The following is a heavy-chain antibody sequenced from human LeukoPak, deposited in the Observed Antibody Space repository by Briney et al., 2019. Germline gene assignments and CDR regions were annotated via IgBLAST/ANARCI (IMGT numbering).Heavy chain of an antibody. CDR3: ARDAYDSSGYYYPNYFDY. Sequence: GASVKVSCKASGYTFTSYGISWVRHAPGEGLEWMGWISAYNGNTNYAQKLQGRVTMTTDTSTSTAYMELRSLRSDDTAVYYCARDAYDSSGYYYPNYFDYWGQGTLVTVSS. CDR2: ISAYNGNT. D-gene: IGHD3-22*01. CDR1: GYTFTSYG. J-gene: IGHJ4*02. V-gene: IGHV1-18*01.